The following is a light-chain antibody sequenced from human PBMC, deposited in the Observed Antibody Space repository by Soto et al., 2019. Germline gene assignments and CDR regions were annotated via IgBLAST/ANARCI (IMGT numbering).Light chain of an antibody. CDR1: SSNVGHES. Sequence: QSVLTQSPSVSAAPGQTVTISCSGSSSNVGHESVSWYQSLPGTAPKLLIYDNYKRPSGIPDRFSGSKSGTSATLGITGLQTGDEADYYCGTWDSTLNVGVFGGGTKLTVL. J-gene: IGLJ3*02. CDR3: GTWDSTLNVGV. CDR2: DNY. V-gene: IGLV1-51*01.